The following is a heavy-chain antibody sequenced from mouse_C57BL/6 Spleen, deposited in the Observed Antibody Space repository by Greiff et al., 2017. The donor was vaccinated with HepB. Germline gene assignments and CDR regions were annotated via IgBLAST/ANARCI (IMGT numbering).Heavy chain of an antibody. J-gene: IGHJ3*01. CDR3: ARERRTY. CDR2: ISPGSGSP. V-gene: IGHV1-55*01. Sequence: QVQLQQPGAELVKPGASVKMSCKASGYTFTSYWITWVKQRPGQGLEWIGDISPGSGSPKYNEKFKSKATLTVDTSSSTAYMQLSSLTSEDSAVYYCARERRTYWGQGTLVTVSA. CDR1: GYTFTSYW.